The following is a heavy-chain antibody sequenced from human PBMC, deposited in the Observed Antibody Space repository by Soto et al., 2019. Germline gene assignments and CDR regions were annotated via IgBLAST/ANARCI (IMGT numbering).Heavy chain of an antibody. V-gene: IGHV4-30-4*01. D-gene: IGHD3-10*01. CDR3: ARDRYFDSGTHDTVDSYMDV. Sequence: SETLSLPCTVSGGCINSGDYYWTWGSQPPGKGLAWIGNIFHSGSYHNTPSLQSCFTISLDTSMNHSSLKLISVTLAVTGVYYSARDRYFDSGTHDTVDSYMDVWGQGTTATVAS. CDR1: GGCINSGDYY. CDR2: IFHSGSY. J-gene: IGHJ6*02.